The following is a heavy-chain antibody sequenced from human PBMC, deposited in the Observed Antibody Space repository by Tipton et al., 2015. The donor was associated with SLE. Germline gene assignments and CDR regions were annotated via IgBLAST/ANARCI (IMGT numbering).Heavy chain of an antibody. D-gene: IGHD1-14*01. J-gene: IGHJ4*02. V-gene: IGHV3-74*01. CDR2: ISADGSST. CDR3: ARYVQGGLDY. CDR1: GLTLSSNW. Sequence: AVSGLTLSSNWMHWVRQAPGKGLVWVARISADGSSTVYADSVKGRFTISRDNAKNTLYLQMDSLRVDDTAVYYCARYVQGGLDYWGQGTLVPVSS.